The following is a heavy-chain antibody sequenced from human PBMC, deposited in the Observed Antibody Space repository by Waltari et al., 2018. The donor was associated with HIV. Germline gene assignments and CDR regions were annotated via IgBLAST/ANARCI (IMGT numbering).Heavy chain of an antibody. CDR2: ISYRGST. D-gene: IGHD2-15*01. V-gene: IGHV4-39*01. CDR1: GGPIRSSSYY. J-gene: IGHJ4*02. Sequence: QLQLQESGPGLVKPSETLSLTCTVSGGPIRSSSYYWDWIRQPPATGLEWIGSISYRGSTYYNPALKSRVTISVDTSKNQFSLKLSSVTAADTAVYYCARAVQGYCSGGSCENYFDYWGQGTLVTVSS. CDR3: ARAVQGYCSGGSCENYFDY.